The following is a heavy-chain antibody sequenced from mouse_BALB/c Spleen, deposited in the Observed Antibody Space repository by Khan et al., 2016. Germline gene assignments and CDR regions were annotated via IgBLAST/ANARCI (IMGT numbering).Heavy chain of an antibody. V-gene: IGHV1S81*02. J-gene: IGHJ2*01. D-gene: IGHD1-1*01. CDR1: GYTFTSYW. Sequence: QVQLQQPGAELVKAGASVKMSCKASGYTFTSYWMHWVKQRLGQGLEWFAETNPTNGRTYYTEKFKSKATLTVDKSSSTAYMLLSVQTFEDSAVYYCARIKKIVATYFDYWGQGTTLTVSS. CDR2: TNPTNGRT. CDR3: ARIKKIVATYFDY.